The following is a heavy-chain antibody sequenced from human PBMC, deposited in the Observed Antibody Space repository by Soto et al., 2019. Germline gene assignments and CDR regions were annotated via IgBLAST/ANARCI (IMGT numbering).Heavy chain of an antibody. CDR2: IYYSGST. CDR3: ARRIAAAGIVRPRPNNWFDP. J-gene: IGHJ5*02. CDR1: GGSISSGGYY. Sequence: QVQLQESGPGLVKPSQTLSLTCTVSGGSISSGGYYWSWIRQHPGKGLEWIGYIYYSGSTYYNPSLKSRVTISVATSKNHCSRQLSSVTAADTAVHYCARRIAAAGIVRPRPNNWFDPWGQGTLVTVSS. D-gene: IGHD6-13*01. V-gene: IGHV4-31*03.